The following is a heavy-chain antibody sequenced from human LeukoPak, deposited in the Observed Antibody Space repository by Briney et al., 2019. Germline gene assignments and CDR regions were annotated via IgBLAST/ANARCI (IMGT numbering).Heavy chain of an antibody. CDR3: ARADAAMDPFDY. CDR1: SGSIISYF. Sequence: PSETLSLTCTVSSGSIISYFWSWIRQPPAKGLEWIGYIYYSGSTNYSPFLKSRVTISINTSKNQLSLEVNSVTAADTAVYYCARADAAMDPFDYWGQGTLVTVSS. D-gene: IGHD5-18*01. CDR2: IYYSGST. V-gene: IGHV4-59*01. J-gene: IGHJ4*02.